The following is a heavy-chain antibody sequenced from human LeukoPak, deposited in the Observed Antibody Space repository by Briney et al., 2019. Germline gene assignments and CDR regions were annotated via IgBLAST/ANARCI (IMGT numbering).Heavy chain of an antibody. D-gene: IGHD2-2*01. J-gene: IGHJ4*02. CDR3: ARTAAAAYGDDY. Sequence: SETLSLTCAVYGGSFSGYYWSWIRQPPGKGLEWIGEINHSGSTNYNPSLKSRVTISVDTSKNQFSLKLSSVTAADTAVYYCARTAAAAYGDDYWGQGTLVTVSS. CDR1: GGSFSGYY. V-gene: IGHV4-34*01. CDR2: INHSGST.